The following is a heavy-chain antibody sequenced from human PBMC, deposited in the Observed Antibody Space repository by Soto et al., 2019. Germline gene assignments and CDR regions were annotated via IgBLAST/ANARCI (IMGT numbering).Heavy chain of an antibody. D-gene: IGHD3-22*01. V-gene: IGHV4-39*01. CDR3: ARRIDSSGWVDS. Sequence: QLQLQESGPGLVRPSETLSLTCDVSGASISGSTSYWGWIRQPPGKGLEWIGNIYYSGSAYFNPSLKSRVTISVDPSMNKFSLTLTSTTASDNAIFYCARRIDSSGWVDSWGQGVLVTVSS. CDR1: GASISGSTSY. J-gene: IGHJ4*02. CDR2: IYYSGSA.